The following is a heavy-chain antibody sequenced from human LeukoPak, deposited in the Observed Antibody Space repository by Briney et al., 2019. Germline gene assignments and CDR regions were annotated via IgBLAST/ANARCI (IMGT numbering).Heavy chain of an antibody. Sequence: PGGSLRLSCAACGYTLSSYGVHGVRQAPGKGVEWVAVISYDGSNKYYADSVKGRFTISRDNSKNTLYLQMNSLRAEDTAVYYCAKDRLVVVPAAMPKARGLFDYWGQGTLVTVSA. CDR3: AKDRLVVVPAAMPKARGLFDY. D-gene: IGHD2-2*01. V-gene: IGHV3-30*18. J-gene: IGHJ4*02. CDR1: GYTLSSYG. CDR2: ISYDGSNK.